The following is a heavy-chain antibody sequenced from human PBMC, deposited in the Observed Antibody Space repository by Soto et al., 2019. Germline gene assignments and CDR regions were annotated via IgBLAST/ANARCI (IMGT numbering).Heavy chain of an antibody. V-gene: IGHV4-34*01. D-gene: IGHD3-9*01. Sequence: SETLSLTCAVSGGSFSGYYWSWIRQPPGKGLEWIGEINHSGSTNYNPSLKSRVTISVDTSKNQFSLKLSSVTAADTAVYYCARGPYFDWLKPLDYWGQGTLVTVSS. CDR3: ARGPYFDWLKPLDY. CDR1: GGSFSGYY. CDR2: INHSGST. J-gene: IGHJ4*02.